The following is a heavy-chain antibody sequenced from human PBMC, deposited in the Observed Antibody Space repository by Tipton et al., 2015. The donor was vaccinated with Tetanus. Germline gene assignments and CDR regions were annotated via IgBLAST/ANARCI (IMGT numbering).Heavy chain of an antibody. CDR2: ISPFNENV. J-gene: IGHJ5*02. Sequence: QLVQSGAEVKKPGASVKVSCKASGYTFTHYGVNWVRQAPGQGLEWMGWISPFNENVNYAEKFQGRLTMTTDRSTATVYMDLSSLRSDDTAVYYCARGRGLGPHEYFEHWGQGTLVTVSP. D-gene: IGHD3/OR15-3a*01. V-gene: IGHV1-18*01. CDR1: GYTFTHYG. CDR3: ARGRGLGPHEYFEH.